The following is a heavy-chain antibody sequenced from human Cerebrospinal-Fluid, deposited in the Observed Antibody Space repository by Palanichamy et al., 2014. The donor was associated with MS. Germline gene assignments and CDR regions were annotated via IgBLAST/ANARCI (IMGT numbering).Heavy chain of an antibody. J-gene: IGHJ5*02. CDR3: ARTYFYGSENRQEYDWFDP. Sequence: QVQLVQSGGEVKKPGASVKVSCKTSGYSFSGYGISWVRQALDKGLSGWDGSALSMVKKTTAQTLRGRLTMTTDTSTSTAYMELRNLRSDDTAVYYCARTYFYGSENRQEYDWFDPWGQGTLVTVSS. D-gene: IGHD4-17*01. CDR1: GYSFSGYG. CDR2: SALSMVK. V-gene: IGHV1-18*01.